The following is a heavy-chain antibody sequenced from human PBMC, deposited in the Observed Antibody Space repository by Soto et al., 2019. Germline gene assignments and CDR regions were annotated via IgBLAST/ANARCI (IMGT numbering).Heavy chain of an antibody. J-gene: IGHJ4*02. CDR2: IGTAGDT. CDR3: ARARGEVGATEYYFDY. D-gene: IGHD1-26*01. CDR1: GFTFSSYD. Sequence: TGGSLRLSCAASGFTFSSYDMHWVRQATGKGLEWVSAIGTAGDTYYPGSVKGRFTISRENAKNSLYLQMNSLRAGDTAVYYCARARGEVGATEYYFDYWGQGTLLTV. V-gene: IGHV3-13*01.